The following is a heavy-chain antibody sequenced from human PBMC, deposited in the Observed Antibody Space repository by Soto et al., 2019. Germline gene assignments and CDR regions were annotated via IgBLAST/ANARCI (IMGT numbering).Heavy chain of an antibody. D-gene: IGHD6-19*01. CDR2: ISRSGRTI. V-gene: IGHV3-11*01. CDR1: GFSFSDYY. Sequence: GGSLRLSCAASGFSFSDYYMSWIRQAPGKGLEWVSYISRSGRTIYYADSVKGRFTISRDNAKNSLYLQMNSLRAEDTAVYYGAIVRMALAGPFDYRAQRTLVTVSS. CDR3: AIVRMALAGPFDY. J-gene: IGHJ4*02.